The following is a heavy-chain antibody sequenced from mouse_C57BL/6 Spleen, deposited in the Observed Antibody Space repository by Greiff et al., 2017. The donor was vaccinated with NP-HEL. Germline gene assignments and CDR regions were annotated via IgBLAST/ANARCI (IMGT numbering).Heavy chain of an antibody. CDR2: ISSGGSYT. Sequence: DVKLVESGGDLVKPGGSLKLSCAASGFTFSSYGMSWVRQTPDKRLEWVATISSGGSYTYYPDSVKGRFTISRDNAKNTLYLQMSSMKSEDTAMYYCAKHLDYYGSSDSEYWGQGTTLTVSS. D-gene: IGHD1-1*01. V-gene: IGHV5-6*02. CDR3: AKHLDYYGSSDSEY. CDR1: GFTFSSYG. J-gene: IGHJ2*01.